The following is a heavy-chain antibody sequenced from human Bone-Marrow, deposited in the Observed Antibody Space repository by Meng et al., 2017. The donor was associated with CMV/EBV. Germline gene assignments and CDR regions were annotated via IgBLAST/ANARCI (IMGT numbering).Heavy chain of an antibody. CDR2: IRYDGSYQ. D-gene: IGHD2-15*01. J-gene: IGHJ4*02. Sequence: GGSLRLSCAGSGFGFSGYGMHWVRQSPGRGLEWVAYIRYDGSYQYYADSVRGRFTISRDNSKNTLYLQMNSLRAEGTAVYYCARDSDHSGYQSYFDYWGQGTLVTVSS. CDR3: ARDSDHSGYQSYFDY. V-gene: IGHV3-30*02. CDR1: GFGFSGYG.